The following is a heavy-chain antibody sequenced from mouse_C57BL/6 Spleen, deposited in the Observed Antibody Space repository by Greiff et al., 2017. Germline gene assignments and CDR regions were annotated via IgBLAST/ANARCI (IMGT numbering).Heavy chain of an antibody. CDR2: IDPSDSYT. CDR3: ARGAYSNFSVGYYDV. CDR1: GYTFTSYW. D-gene: IGHD2-5*01. J-gene: IGHJ1*03. Sequence: QVQLQQPGAELVRPGTSVKLSCKASGYTFTSYWMHWVKQRPGQGLEWIGVIDPSDSYTNYNQKFKGKATLTVDTSSSTADMQLSSLTSEDSAVDYCARGAYSNFSVGYYDVWGTGTTVTVSS. V-gene: IGHV1-59*01.